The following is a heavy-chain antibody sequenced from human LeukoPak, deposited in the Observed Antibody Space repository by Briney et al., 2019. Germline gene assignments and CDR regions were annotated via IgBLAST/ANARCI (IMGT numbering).Heavy chain of an antibody. CDR1: GFTFSSYE. J-gene: IGHJ4*02. V-gene: IGHV3-48*03. D-gene: IGHD5-18*01. Sequence: GGSLRLSCAASGFTFSSYEMNWVRQAPGKGLEWVSYISSSGSTIYYADSVRGQFTISRDNAKNSLYLQMNSLRAEDTALYYCAKGRGYNYGYIFGYFDYWGQGTLVTVSS. CDR2: ISSSGSTI. CDR3: AKGRGYNYGYIFGYFDY.